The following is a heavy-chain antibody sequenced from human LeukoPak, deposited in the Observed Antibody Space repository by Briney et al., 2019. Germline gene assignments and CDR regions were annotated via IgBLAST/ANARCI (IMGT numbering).Heavy chain of an antibody. CDR3: ANYFDWLFPGY. CDR2: ISGSGGST. D-gene: IGHD3-9*01. Sequence: GGSLRLSCAASGFTFSSYAMSGVRQAPGKGLEWVSAISGSGGSTYYADSVKGRFTISRDNSKNTLYLQMNSLRAEDTAVYYCANYFDWLFPGYWGQGTLVTVSS. CDR1: GFTFSSYA. J-gene: IGHJ4*02. V-gene: IGHV3-23*01.